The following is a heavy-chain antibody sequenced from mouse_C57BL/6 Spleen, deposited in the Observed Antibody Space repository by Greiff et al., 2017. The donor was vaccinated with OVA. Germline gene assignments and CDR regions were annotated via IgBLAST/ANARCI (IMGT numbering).Heavy chain of an antibody. V-gene: IGHV1-82*01. CDR2: IYPGDGDT. CDR1: GYAFSSSW. Sequence: VQLQQSGPELVKPGASVKISCKASGYAFSSSWMNWVKQRPGKGLEWIGRIYPGDGDTNYNGKFKGKATLTADKSSSTAYMQLSSLTSEDSAVYFCAYGYDPYYFDYWGQGTTLTVSS. J-gene: IGHJ2*01. CDR3: AYGYDPYYFDY. D-gene: IGHD2-2*01.